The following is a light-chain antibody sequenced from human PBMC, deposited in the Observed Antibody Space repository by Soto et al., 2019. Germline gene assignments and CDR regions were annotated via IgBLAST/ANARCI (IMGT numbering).Light chain of an antibody. CDR2: SNA. V-gene: IGLV1-47*02. J-gene: IGLJ3*02. CDR1: SSNIGTNF. CDR3: AAWDDSLSGWV. Sequence: QSVLTQPPSASGTPGQRVTISCSGSSSNIGTNFVYWYQQLPGTAPKLLIFSNAQRPSGVPDRFSGSRSGTSASLAISGLRSEDEADYYCAAWDDSLSGWVFGGGTKLNVL.